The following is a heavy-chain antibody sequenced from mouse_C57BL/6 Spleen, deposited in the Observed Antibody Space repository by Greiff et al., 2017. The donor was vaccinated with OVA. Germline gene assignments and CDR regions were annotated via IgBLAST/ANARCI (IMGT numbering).Heavy chain of an antibody. CDR2: FYPGSGSI. V-gene: IGHV1-62-2*01. Sequence: QVQLKQSGAELVKPGASVKLSCKASGYTFTEYTIHWVKQRSGQGLEWIGWFYPGSGSIKYNEKFKDKATLTADKSSSTVYMELSRLTSEDSAVYFCARHEEGLDYGSMSWFAYWGQGTLVTVSA. J-gene: IGHJ3*01. D-gene: IGHD1-1*01. CDR1: GYTFTEYT. CDR3: ARHEEGLDYGSMSWFAY.